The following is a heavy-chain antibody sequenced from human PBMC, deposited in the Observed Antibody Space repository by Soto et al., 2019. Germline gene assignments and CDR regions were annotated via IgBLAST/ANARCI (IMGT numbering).Heavy chain of an antibody. V-gene: IGHV3-48*02. J-gene: IGHJ5*02. Sequence: GGSLRLSCAASGFTFSSYSMNWVRQAPGKGLEWVSYISSSSSTIYYADSVKGRFTISRDNAKNSLYLQMNSLRDEDTAVYYCARDPRQDIVVVVAAPNWFDPWGQGTLVTVSS. CDR3: ARDPRQDIVVVVAAPNWFDP. CDR2: ISSSSSTI. D-gene: IGHD2-15*01. CDR1: GFTFSSYS.